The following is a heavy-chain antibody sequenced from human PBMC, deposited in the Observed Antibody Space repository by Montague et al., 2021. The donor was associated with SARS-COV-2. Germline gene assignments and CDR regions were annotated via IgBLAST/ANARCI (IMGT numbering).Heavy chain of an antibody. J-gene: IGHJ5*02. Sequence: SETLSLTCTVSGYSISSGYYWGWIRQSPGKGLEWIGSIYHSGSTXXNPSLKSRVTISVDTSENQFSLKLSSVTAADTAVYYCARDCYDYGSGSYQRWFDPWGQGTLVTVSS. CDR3: ARDCYDYGSGSYQRWFDP. V-gene: IGHV4-38-2*02. D-gene: IGHD3-10*01. CDR2: IYHSGST. CDR1: GYSISSGYY.